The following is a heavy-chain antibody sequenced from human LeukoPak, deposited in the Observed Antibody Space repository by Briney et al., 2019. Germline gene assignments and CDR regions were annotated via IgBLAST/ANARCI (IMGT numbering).Heavy chain of an antibody. CDR1: TLTFSLYW. J-gene: IGHJ4*02. V-gene: IGHV3-74*01. CDR2: INTNGRST. CDR3: ARDPSSSSAFDY. Sequence: GGSLRLSCAASTLTFSLYWMHWVRQAPGKGLVWVSRINTNGRSTTYADSVKGRFTISRDNAKNTLYLQMNSLRAEDTAIYYCARDPSSSSAFDYWGQGAPVTVSS. D-gene: IGHD6-13*01.